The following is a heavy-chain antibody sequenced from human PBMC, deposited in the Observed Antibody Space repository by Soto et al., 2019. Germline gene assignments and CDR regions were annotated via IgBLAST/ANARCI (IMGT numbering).Heavy chain of an antibody. Sequence: LRLSCAASGFTFSSYGMHWVRQAPGKGLDWVAVISSDGSNKYYADSVKARFTVSRDNSKNTLYLQMNSLRTEDTAVYYCAKDVEAVAAYYGMDVWGQGTTVTVSS. J-gene: IGHJ6*02. CDR1: GFTFSSYG. D-gene: IGHD6-19*01. V-gene: IGHV3-30*18. CDR2: ISSDGSNK. CDR3: AKDVEAVAAYYGMDV.